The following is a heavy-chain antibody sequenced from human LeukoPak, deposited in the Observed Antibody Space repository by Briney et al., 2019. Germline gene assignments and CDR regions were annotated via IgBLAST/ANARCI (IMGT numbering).Heavy chain of an antibody. CDR2: ISSSGSYI. J-gene: IGHJ4*02. CDR3: AKEKANCGGDCNDY. Sequence: GGSLRLSCAASGFTFSSYSMNWVRQAPGKGLGWVSSISSSGSYIFYADSVKGRFTISRDNAKNSLSLQMNSLRAEDTAVYHCAKEKANCGGDCNDYWGQGTLVTVSS. V-gene: IGHV3-21*01. CDR1: GFTFSSYS. D-gene: IGHD2-21*02.